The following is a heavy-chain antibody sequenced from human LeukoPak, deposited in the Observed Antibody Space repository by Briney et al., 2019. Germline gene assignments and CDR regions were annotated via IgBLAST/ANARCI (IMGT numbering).Heavy chain of an antibody. CDR3: ARGMGTTAFDC. J-gene: IGHJ4*02. Sequence: SETLSLTCAVYGGSFSGYYWSWIRQPPGKGLEWIGEINHSGSTNYNPSLKSRVTISVDTSKNQFSLKLSSVTAADTAVYHCARGMGTTAFDCWGQGTLVTVSS. D-gene: IGHD1-7*01. CDR1: GGSFSGYY. CDR2: INHSGST. V-gene: IGHV4-34*01.